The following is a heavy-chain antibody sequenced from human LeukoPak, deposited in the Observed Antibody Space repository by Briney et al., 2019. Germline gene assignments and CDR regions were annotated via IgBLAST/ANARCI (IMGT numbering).Heavy chain of an antibody. Sequence: SETLSLTCTVSGGSISSSSYYWGWIRQPPGKGLEWVGSIYHSGSTYYNPSLKSRVTISVDTSKNQFSLKLSSVTAADTAVYYCATSYYGSGSYYSLYFDYWGQGTLDTVSS. V-gene: IGHV4-39*07. D-gene: IGHD3-10*01. CDR3: ATSYYGSGSYYSLYFDY. CDR1: GGSISSSSYY. J-gene: IGHJ4*02. CDR2: IYHSGST.